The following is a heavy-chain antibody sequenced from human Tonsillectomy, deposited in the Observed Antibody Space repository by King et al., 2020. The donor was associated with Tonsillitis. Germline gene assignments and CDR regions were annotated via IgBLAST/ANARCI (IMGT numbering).Heavy chain of an antibody. CDR1: GFTFSNYA. Sequence: VQLVESGGGVVQPGRSLRLSCAASGFTFSNYAMHWVRQVPGKGLEWVAVISYDGSNKVYADSVKGRFTISRDISKNTLYLQMNSLRDEDTAVYSCARDFGTSGGTEGRTPPLFGFWGQGILVTVSS. CDR2: ISYDGSNK. CDR3: ARDFGTSGGTEGRTPPLFGF. J-gene: IGHJ4*02. D-gene: IGHD3-3*01. V-gene: IGHV3-30*04.